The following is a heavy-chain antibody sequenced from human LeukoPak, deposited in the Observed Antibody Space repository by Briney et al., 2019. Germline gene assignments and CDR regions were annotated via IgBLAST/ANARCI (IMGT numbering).Heavy chain of an antibody. J-gene: IGHJ4*02. Sequence: GGSLRLSCAASGFTFRNYGMHWVRQAPGRGLEWVAVISIDGSEKYYADSVKGRFTISRDNSKNTLYLQMNSLRGDDTAVYYCANPQSRGYHYLDYWGQGTLVTVSS. CDR2: ISIDGSEK. CDR1: GFTFRNYG. D-gene: IGHD5-12*01. V-gene: IGHV3-30*18. CDR3: ANPQSRGYHYLDY.